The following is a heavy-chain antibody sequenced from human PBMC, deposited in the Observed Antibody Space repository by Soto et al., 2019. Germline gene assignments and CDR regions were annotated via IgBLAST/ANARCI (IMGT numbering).Heavy chain of an antibody. Sequence: QITLKESGPTLLKPTQTLTLTCTFSGFSLSTSGVSVGWIRQPPGKALEWLALIYWDDDDRYSPSLRSRLAITKDTSKNQVVLIMTNMDPVDTATYYCAHMGPPGTDAFEIWGRGTMVTVSS. CDR3: AHMGPPGTDAFEI. D-gene: IGHD6-13*01. CDR2: IYWDDDD. V-gene: IGHV2-5*02. J-gene: IGHJ3*02. CDR1: GFSLSTSGVS.